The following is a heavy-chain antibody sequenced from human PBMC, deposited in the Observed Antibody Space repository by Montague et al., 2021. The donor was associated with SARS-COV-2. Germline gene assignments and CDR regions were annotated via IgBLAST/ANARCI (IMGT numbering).Heavy chain of an antibody. CDR2: ISWNSGST. CDR1: GFTFDDYA. D-gene: IGHD2-15*01. V-gene: IGHV3-9*01. Sequence: SLRLSCAASGFTFDDYAMHWVRQAPGKGLEWVSGISWNSGSTGYADSVKGRFTISRDNAKNSLYLQMNSLRAEDTALYYCAKEVGESPSFDYWGQETLVTVSS. CDR3: AKEVGESPSFDY. J-gene: IGHJ4*02.